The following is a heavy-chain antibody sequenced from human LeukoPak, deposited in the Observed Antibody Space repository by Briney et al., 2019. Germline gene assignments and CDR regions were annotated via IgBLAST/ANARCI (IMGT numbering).Heavy chain of an antibody. CDR1: GYTFTNYG. CDR3: ARDRWSSNSSEGALDI. CDR2: ISAYNGNK. D-gene: IGHD6-6*01. J-gene: IGHJ3*02. V-gene: IGHV1-18*01. Sequence: ASVKVSCKASGYTFTNYGISWVRQAPGQGLDWMGWISAYNGNKVYAQELQGRVTMTTDTSTSTAYMELRSLRSDDTAVYYCARDRWSSNSSEGALDIWGQGTMVTVSS.